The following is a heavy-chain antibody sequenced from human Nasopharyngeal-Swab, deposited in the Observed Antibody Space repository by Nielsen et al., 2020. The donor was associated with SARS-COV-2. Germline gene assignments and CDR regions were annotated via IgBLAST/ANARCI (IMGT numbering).Heavy chain of an antibody. D-gene: IGHD3-3*01. CDR2: IRYDGSNK. CDR3: AKDGTYYDFWSGYYPPYYYYYMDV. J-gene: IGHJ6*03. Sequence: GESLKISCAASGFTFSSYGMHWVRQAPGKGLEWVAFIRYDGSNKYYADSVKGRFTISRDNSKNTLYLQMNSLRAEDTAGYYCAKDGTYYDFWSGYYPPYYYYYMDVWGKGTTVTVSS. CDR1: GFTFSSYG. V-gene: IGHV3-30*02.